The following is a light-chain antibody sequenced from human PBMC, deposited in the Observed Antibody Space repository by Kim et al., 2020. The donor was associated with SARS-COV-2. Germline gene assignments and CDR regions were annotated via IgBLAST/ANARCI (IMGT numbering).Light chain of an antibody. CDR1: QSVSSN. V-gene: IGKV3-15*01. Sequence: EIVMTQSPATLSVSPGERVTLSCRASQSVSSNLAWYQQKPGQAPRVLIYGASTRATGIPARFSGSGSGTEFTLTISSLQSEDFAVYFCQQYYNWPYTFGQGTKLEIK. CDR3: QQYYNWPYT. J-gene: IGKJ2*01. CDR2: GAS.